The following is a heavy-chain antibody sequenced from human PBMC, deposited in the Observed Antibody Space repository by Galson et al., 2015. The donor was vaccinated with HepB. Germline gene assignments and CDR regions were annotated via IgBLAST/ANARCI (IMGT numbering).Heavy chain of an antibody. CDR1: GFTFRSYA. CDR2: ISGRGGST. CDR3: AKDRYDETWTGYYTH. Sequence: SLRLSCAASGFTFRSYAMSWVRQAPGKGLEWVSGISGRGGSTYYTDSVKGRFTISRDNSQNMLYLQMSSLRAEDKAVYYCAKDRYDETWTGYYTHWGQGTLVTVSS. V-gene: IGHV3-23*01. D-gene: IGHD3/OR15-3a*01. J-gene: IGHJ4*02.